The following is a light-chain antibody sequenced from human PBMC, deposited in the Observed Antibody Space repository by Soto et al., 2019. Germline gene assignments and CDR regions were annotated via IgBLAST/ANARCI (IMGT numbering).Light chain of an antibody. Sequence: QSALTQPASVSGSPGQSITISCTGTSSDVGGYNYVSWYQQHPGKAPKLMIYEVSNRPSGVSNRFSGSKSGNTASLTISGLKAEDEADYYCSSYTSSSLYVFGTGIKVTVL. V-gene: IGLV2-14*01. CDR2: EVS. J-gene: IGLJ1*01. CDR3: SSYTSSSLYV. CDR1: SSDVGGYNY.